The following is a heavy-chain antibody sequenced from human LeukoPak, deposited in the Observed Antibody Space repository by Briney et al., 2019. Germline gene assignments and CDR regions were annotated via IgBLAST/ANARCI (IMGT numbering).Heavy chain of an antibody. J-gene: IGHJ5*02. CDR2: IYHSGST. CDR1: GYSISSGYY. CDR3: ASLGPRTGYRSGWRPHWFDP. D-gene: IGHD6-19*01. V-gene: IGHV4-38-2*01. Sequence: PSETLSLTCAVSGYSISSGYYWGWIRQPPGKGLEWIGSIYHSGSTYYNPSLKSRVTISVDTSKNQFSLKLSSVTAADTAVYYGASLGPRTGYRSGWRPHWFDPWGQGTLVTVSS.